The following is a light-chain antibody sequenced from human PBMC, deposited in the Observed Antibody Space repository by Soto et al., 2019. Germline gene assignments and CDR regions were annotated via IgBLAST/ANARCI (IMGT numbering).Light chain of an antibody. Sequence: QSVLTQPPSASGTPGQRVTISCSGSNSNIGTNSMNWYQQLPGTAPKLLIHSNNQRPSGVPDRFSGSKSGTSASLAISGLQSEHEADYYCAAWDGSLNGWVFGGGTKLTVL. J-gene: IGLJ3*02. CDR2: SNN. CDR3: AAWDGSLNGWV. V-gene: IGLV1-44*01. CDR1: NSNIGTNS.